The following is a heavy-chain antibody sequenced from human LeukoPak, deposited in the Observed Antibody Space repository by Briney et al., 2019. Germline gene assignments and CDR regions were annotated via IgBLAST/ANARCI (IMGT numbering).Heavy chain of an antibody. CDR1: GGSISSGGYY. CDR2: IYYSGST. CDR3: ARHRGGQELRFGERRHGAFDI. J-gene: IGHJ3*02. Sequence: SQTLSLTCTVSGGSISSGGYYWSWIRQHPGKGLEWIGYIYYSGSTYYNPSLKSRVTISVDTSKNQFSLKLSSVTAADTAVYYCARHRGGQELRFGERRHGAFDIWGQGTMVTVSS. D-gene: IGHD3-10*01. V-gene: IGHV4-31*03.